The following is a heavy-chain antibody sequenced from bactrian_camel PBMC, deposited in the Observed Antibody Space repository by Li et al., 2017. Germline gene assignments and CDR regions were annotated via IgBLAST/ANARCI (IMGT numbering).Heavy chain of an antibody. D-gene: IGHD4*01. CDR1: GYRYSSCS. CDR2: ISDDTT. V-gene: IGHV3S55*01. Sequence: VQLVESGGGSVQAGGSLRLSCAASGYRYSSCSMGWYRQAPGQEREAVATISDDTTVYAESVKGRFTISIDNAKSTLYLQMNNLRADDTAMYYCAIGLIADFELGRGTQVTVS. J-gene: IGHJ4*01.